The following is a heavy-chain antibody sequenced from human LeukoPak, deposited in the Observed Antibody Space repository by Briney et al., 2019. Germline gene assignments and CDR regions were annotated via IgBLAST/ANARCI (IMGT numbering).Heavy chain of an antibody. D-gene: IGHD4-17*01. Sequence: EASVKVSCKASGYTFTGYYIHWVRQAPGHGLEWMGWIKPNTGGTNYAQKFQGRVTMTRDTSISTAHMELSRLRSDDTAVYYCARGSPNYGDLFDYWGQGTLVTVSS. CDR2: IKPNTGGT. V-gene: IGHV1-2*02. J-gene: IGHJ4*02. CDR1: GYTFTGYY. CDR3: ARGSPNYGDLFDY.